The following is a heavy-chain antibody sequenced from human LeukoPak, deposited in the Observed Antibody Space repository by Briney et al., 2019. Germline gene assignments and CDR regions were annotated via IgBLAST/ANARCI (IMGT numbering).Heavy chain of an antibody. J-gene: IGHJ4*02. CDR1: GGSFSGYY. CDR2: IYYSGST. V-gene: IGHV4-59*01. D-gene: IGHD3-22*01. Sequence: SETLSLTCAVYGGSFSGYYWSWIRQPPGKGLEWIGYIYYSGSTNYNPSLKSRVTISVDTSKNQFSLKLSFVTAADTAVYYCARYYYDSSGYYHFDYWGQGTLVTVSS. CDR3: ARYYYDSSGYYHFDY.